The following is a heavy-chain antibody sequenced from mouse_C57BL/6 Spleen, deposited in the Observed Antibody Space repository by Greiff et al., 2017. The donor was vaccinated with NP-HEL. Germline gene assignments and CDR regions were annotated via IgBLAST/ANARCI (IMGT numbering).Heavy chain of an antibody. J-gene: IGHJ1*03. CDR3: ASPDYGSSYSWYFDV. Sequence: EVNVVESGGGLVKPGGSLKLSCAASGFTFSDYGMHWVRQAPEKGLEWVAYISSGSSTIYYADTVKGRFTISRDNAKTTLFLQMTSLRSEDTAMYYCASPDYGSSYSWYFDVWGTGTTVTVSS. CDR1: GFTFSDYG. V-gene: IGHV5-17*01. CDR2: ISSGSSTI. D-gene: IGHD1-1*01.